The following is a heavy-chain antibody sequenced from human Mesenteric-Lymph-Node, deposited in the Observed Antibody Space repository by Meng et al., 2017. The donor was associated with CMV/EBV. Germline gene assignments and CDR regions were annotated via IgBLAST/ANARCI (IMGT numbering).Heavy chain of an antibody. CDR3: AREETDLRSFYYYGLDV. Sequence: GESLKISCAASGFTFSSYWMSWVRQAPGKGLEWVANIKQDGSEKYYVDSVRGRFTISRDNAKNSLSLQMNSLRDEDTAVYFCAREETDLRSFYYYGLDVWGHGTTVTVSS. CDR2: IKQDGSEK. V-gene: IGHV3-7*01. D-gene: IGHD1-26*01. CDR1: GFTFSSYW. J-gene: IGHJ6*02.